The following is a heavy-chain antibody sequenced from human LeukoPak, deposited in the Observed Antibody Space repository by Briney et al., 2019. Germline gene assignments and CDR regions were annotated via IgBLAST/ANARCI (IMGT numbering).Heavy chain of an antibody. V-gene: IGHV4-38-2*01. CDR3: ARLYSSGWYPLDY. J-gene: IGHJ4*02. D-gene: IGHD6-19*01. Sequence: SETLSLTCAVSGYSISSGYYWGWIRQPPGKGLEWIGSICHSGSTYYNPSLKSRVTISVDTSKNQFSLKLSSVTAADTAVYYCARLYSSGWYPLDYWGQGTLVTVSS. CDR2: ICHSGST. CDR1: GYSISSGYY.